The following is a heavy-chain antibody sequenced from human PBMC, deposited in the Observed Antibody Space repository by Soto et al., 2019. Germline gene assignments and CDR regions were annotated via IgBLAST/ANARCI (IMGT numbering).Heavy chain of an antibody. V-gene: IGHV1-24*01. CDR3: ATGKILYDYQVPADY. Sequence: GASVKVSCKVSGYTLTELSMHWVRQAPGKGLEWMGGFDPEDGETIYAQKFQGRVTMTEDTSTDTAYMELSSLRSEDTAVYYCATGKILYDYQVPADYWGQGTLVTVSS. CDR2: FDPEDGET. J-gene: IGHJ4*02. CDR1: GYTLTELS. D-gene: IGHD3-16*01.